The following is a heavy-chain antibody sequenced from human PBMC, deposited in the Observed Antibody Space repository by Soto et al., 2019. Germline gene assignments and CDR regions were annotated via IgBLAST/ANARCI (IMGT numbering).Heavy chain of an antibody. CDR1: GFIFRNYA. Sequence: QVELVESGGGLVQPGTSLRLSCAASGFIFRNYAMHWVRQAPGKGLEWVADISYDERNIHYPDSVKGRFTISRDNSKNTVFLQMSNLRPEDTAVYYCARDSWGFDCWGQGTLVTVSS. D-gene: IGHD2-15*01. J-gene: IGHJ4*02. CDR3: ARDSWGFDC. V-gene: IGHV3-30*04. CDR2: ISYDERNI.